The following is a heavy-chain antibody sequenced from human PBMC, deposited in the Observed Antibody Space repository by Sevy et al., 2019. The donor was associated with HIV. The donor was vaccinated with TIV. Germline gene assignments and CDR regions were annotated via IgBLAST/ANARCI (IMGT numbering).Heavy chain of an antibody. Sequence: GGSLRLSCAASGFTFSSYSMNWVRQAPGKGLEWVSSISSSSSYIYYEDSLKGQFTSSRDNAKNSLYLQMNSLRAEDTAVYYCAREVVTVAMNYYYGMDVWGQGTTVTVSS. V-gene: IGHV3-21*01. D-gene: IGHD2-2*01. CDR2: ISSSSSYI. J-gene: IGHJ6*02. CDR3: AREVVTVAMNYYYGMDV. CDR1: GFTFSSYS.